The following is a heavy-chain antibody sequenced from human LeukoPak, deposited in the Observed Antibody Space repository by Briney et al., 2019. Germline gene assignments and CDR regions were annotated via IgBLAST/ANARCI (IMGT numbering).Heavy chain of an antibody. V-gene: IGHV3-21*01. J-gene: IGHJ3*02. D-gene: IGHD3-3*01. CDR3: ARGIHDFWSGELDAFDI. CDR2: ISSSSSYI. CDR1: GFTFSSYS. Sequence: PGGSLRLSCAASGFTFSSYSMNWVRQAPGKGLEWVSSISSSSSYIYYADSVKGRFTISRDNAKNSLYLQMNSLRAEDTAVYYCARGIHDFWSGELDAFDIWGQGTMVTVSS.